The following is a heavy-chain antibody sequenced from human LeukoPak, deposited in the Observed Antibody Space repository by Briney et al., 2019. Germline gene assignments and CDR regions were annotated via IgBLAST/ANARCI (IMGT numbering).Heavy chain of an antibody. V-gene: IGHV4-39*07. CDR3: ARRSGSGVRSVRGVIISGFDP. J-gene: IGHJ5*02. D-gene: IGHD3-10*01. CDR1: GVSISSTSYY. Sequence: SETLSLTCTVSGVSISSTSYYWSWIRQPPGKGLEWIGEINHSGSTNYNPSLKSRVTISVDTSKNQFSLKLSSVTAADTAVYYCARRSGSGVRSVRGVIISGFDPWGQGTLVTVSS. CDR2: INHSGST.